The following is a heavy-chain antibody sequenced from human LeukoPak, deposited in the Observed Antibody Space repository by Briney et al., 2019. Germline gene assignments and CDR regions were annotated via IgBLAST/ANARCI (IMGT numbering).Heavy chain of an antibody. CDR1: GGSISSSSYY. V-gene: IGHV4-61*05. CDR3: ARVTYYYGSGSYSLYDY. J-gene: IGHJ4*02. Sequence: SETLSLTCTVSGGSISSSSYYWGWIRQPPGKGLEWIGYIYYSGSTNYNPSLKSRVTISVDTSKNQFSLKLSSVTAADTAVYYCARVTYYYGSGSYSLYDYWGQGTLVTVSS. CDR2: IYYSGST. D-gene: IGHD3-10*01.